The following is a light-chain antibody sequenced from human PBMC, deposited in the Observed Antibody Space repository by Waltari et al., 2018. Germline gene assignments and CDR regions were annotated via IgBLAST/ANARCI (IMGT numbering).Light chain of an antibody. CDR1: SSDVGNYDL. Sequence: QSALTQPASVSGSPGQSITISCTGTSSDVGNYDLVSWYQQHPGKAPILMIYEVTKRPSLVSNRFSGSKSGNTASLTVSGLQAEDEADYYCCSYAGSGSLVFGGGTKLSVL. J-gene: IGLJ2*01. CDR2: EVT. CDR3: CSYAGSGSLV. V-gene: IGLV2-23*02.